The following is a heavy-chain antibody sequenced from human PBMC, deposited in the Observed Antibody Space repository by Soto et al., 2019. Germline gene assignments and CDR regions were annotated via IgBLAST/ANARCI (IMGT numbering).Heavy chain of an antibody. CDR3: ARDQCFGGGRSCYYFDV. CDR1: GFTFTTYV. D-gene: IGHD2-15*01. J-gene: IGHJ4*02. CDR2: ISNDGRGK. Sequence: QVQLVESGGGVVQPGRSLRLSCAASGFTFTTYVIHWVRQAPGKGLEWVAVISNDGRGKYYADSVKGRFTISRDNSKNTLYLQMNRLRSDDTAVYYCARDQCFGGGRSCYYFDVWGQGTLVTVSS. V-gene: IGHV3-30*04.